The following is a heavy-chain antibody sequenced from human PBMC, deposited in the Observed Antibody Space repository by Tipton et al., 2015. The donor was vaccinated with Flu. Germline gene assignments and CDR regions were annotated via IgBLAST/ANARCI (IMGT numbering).Heavy chain of an antibody. CDR3: ARGSGSGTFVIFEY. D-gene: IGHD3-10*01. CDR1: GGSISSGSYY. Sequence: TLSLTCTVSGGSISSGSYYWSWIRQPAGKGLEWIGRIYTSGTTKYNPPLKSRVTMSIDTSKNQFSLKLTSVTAADTAVYYCARGSGSGTFVIFEYWGQGMLVTVSS. CDR2: IYTSGTT. V-gene: IGHV4-61*02. J-gene: IGHJ4*02.